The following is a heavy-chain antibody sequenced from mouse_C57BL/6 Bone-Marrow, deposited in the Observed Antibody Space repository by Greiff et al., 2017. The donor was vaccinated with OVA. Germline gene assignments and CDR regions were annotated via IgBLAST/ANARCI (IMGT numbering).Heavy chain of an antibody. V-gene: IGHV1-69*01. Sequence: QVQLQQPGAELVMPGASVKLSCKASGYTFTSYWMHWVKQRPGQGLEWIGEIDPSDSYTNYNQKFKGKSTLTVDKSSSTAYMQLSSLTSEDSAVYYCARDYYAMDYWCQGTSVTVSS. J-gene: IGHJ4*01. CDR3: ARDYYAMDY. CDR2: IDPSDSYT. CDR1: GYTFTSYW.